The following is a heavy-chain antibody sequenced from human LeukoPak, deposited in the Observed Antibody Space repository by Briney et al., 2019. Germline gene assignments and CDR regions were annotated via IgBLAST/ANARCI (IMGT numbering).Heavy chain of an antibody. CDR1: GWSIQDYY. CDR2: INARGDT. Sequence: PSETLSLTCAVYGWSIQDYYWNWIRQPPGKGLEWIGEINARGDTNFNPSLKSRVTISVDTSKNQFSLRLTSMIAADTAVYYCARGQVPAARGYNWFDPWGQGTLVTVSS. J-gene: IGHJ5*02. V-gene: IGHV4-34*01. CDR3: ARGQVPAARGYNWFDP. D-gene: IGHD2-2*01.